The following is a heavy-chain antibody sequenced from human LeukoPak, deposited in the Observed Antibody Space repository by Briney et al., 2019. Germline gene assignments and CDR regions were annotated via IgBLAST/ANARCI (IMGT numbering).Heavy chain of an antibody. J-gene: IGHJ6*02. CDR3: AKDLEILGYYYYGLDV. Sequence: GGSLRLSCAASGFTFCDYNMHWVRQAPGKGLEWVSLITWDATSTYYADSVKGRFTISRDNSKNSLYLQMNSLRTEDTGLYYCAKDLEILGYYYYGLDVWGQGTTVTVSS. D-gene: IGHD2-15*01. V-gene: IGHV3-43*01. CDR1: GFTFCDYN. CDR2: ITWDATST.